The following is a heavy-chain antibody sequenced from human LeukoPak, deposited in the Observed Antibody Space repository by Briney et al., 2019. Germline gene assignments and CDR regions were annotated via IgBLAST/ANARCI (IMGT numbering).Heavy chain of an antibody. Sequence: ASVKVSCKASGYTFTSYYMHWVRQAPGQGLEWMGIINPSGGSTSYAQKFQGRVTMTRDTSTSTVYMELSSLRSEDTAVYYCARVKGGATARGAFDIWGQGTMVTVSS. CDR2: INPSGGST. V-gene: IGHV1-46*01. CDR3: ARVKGGATARGAFDI. D-gene: IGHD2-21*02. J-gene: IGHJ3*02. CDR1: GYTFTSYY.